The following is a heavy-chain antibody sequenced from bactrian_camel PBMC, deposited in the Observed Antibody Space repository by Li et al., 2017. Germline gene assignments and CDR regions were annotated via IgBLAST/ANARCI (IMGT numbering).Heavy chain of an antibody. Sequence: HVQLVESGGGSVQAGGSLTLSCKVSGDDFGRLSMAWFRQAPGKEREGVAGIDRDGVTKYADSVKGRFTITRDNAKNTLYLYMNSLKPEDSALYFCAANPDPATIEIQWSYLYWGQGTQVTVS. CDR1: GDDFGRLS. J-gene: IGHJ4*01. V-gene: IGHV3S55*01. CDR3: AANPDPATIEIQWSYLY. D-gene: IGHD2*01. CDR2: IDRDGVT.